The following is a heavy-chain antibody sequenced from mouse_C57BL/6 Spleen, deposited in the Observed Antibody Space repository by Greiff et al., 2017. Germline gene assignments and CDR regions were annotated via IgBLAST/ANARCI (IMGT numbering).Heavy chain of an antibody. D-gene: IGHD1-1*01. Sequence: VQLQQSGPELVKPGDSVKISCKASGYSFTGYFMNWVMQSHGKSLEWIGRINPYDGDTFYNQKFKGKATLTVDKSSSTAHMELRSLTSEDSAVYYCAGEDYGSSYGYFDVWGTGTTVTVAS. J-gene: IGHJ1*03. CDR1: GYSFTGYF. CDR2: INPYDGDT. CDR3: AGEDYGSSYGYFDV. V-gene: IGHV1-20*01.